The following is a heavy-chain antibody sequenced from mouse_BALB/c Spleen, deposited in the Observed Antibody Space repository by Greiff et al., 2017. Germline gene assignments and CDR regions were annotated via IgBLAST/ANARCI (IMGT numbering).Heavy chain of an antibody. D-gene: IGHD1-2*01. Sequence: VQLKESGTVLARPGASVKMSCKASGYTFTSYWMHWVKQRPGQGLEWIGAIYPGNSDTSYNQKFKGKATLTAVTSTSTAYMELSSLTNEDSAVYYCTTAKYFDVWGAGTTVTVSS. J-gene: IGHJ1*01. CDR3: TTAKYFDV. V-gene: IGHV1-5*01. CDR2: IYPGNSDT. CDR1: GYTFTSYW.